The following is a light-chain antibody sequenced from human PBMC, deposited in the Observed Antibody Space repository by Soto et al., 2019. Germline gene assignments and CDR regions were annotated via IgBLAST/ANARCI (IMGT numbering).Light chain of an antibody. CDR1: QAISNY. CDR2: GAK. Sequence: DIQMTQSPSFLSASVGDRVTITCRASQAISNYLNWYQQKPGKAPNLLIFGAKTLQSGVPSRFSGSGYGTEFTLTISSLQPDDCATYYCHTYNSYSLHTFGQGTKVDIK. J-gene: IGKJ2*01. CDR3: HTYNSYSLHT. V-gene: IGKV1-17*01.